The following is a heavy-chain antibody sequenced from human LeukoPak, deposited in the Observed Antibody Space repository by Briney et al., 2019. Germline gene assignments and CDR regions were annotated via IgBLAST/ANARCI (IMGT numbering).Heavy chain of an antibody. J-gene: IGHJ4*02. D-gene: IGHD5-18*01. CDR3: ARDTRIQLWLQPPFDY. CDR2: ISAYNGNR. V-gene: IGHV1-18*01. Sequence: ASVKVSCKASGYTFTTYAMNWVRQAPGQGLEWMGWISAYNGNRNYAQKLQGRVTMTTDTSTNTAYMELRSLRSDDTAVYYCARDTRIQLWLQPPFDYWGQGTLVTVSS. CDR1: GYTFTTYA.